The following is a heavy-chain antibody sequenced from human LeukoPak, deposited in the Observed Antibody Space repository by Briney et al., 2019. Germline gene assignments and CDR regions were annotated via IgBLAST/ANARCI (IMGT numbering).Heavy chain of an antibody. Sequence: GGSLRLSCAASGFTLYDYGKRWVPQTPGEGVGWVSGIYWNGGSTGYADSVKGRFTISRDNAKNTLYLQMNSLRAEDTAVYYCVRDWGYDSSGYWQKYFDTWGQGTLVTVSS. D-gene: IGHD3-22*01. CDR3: VRDWGYDSSGYWQKYFDT. V-gene: IGHV3-20*04. J-gene: IGHJ4*02. CDR2: IYWNGGST. CDR1: GFTLYDYG.